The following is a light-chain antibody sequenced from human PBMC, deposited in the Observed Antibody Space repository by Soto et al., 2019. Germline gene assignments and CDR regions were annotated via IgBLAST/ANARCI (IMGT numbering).Light chain of an antibody. Sequence: IQMPQSPSTLSAALGDRVTITCRASQNINSWLAWYQQKPGKAPNLLIYDASRLQSGVPSRFSGSGGGTDFTLSISSVQPEDFATYFCQQSYMDPITFGQGTRLEI. CDR3: QQSYMDPIT. CDR2: DAS. CDR1: QNINSW. V-gene: IGKV1-39*01. J-gene: IGKJ5*01.